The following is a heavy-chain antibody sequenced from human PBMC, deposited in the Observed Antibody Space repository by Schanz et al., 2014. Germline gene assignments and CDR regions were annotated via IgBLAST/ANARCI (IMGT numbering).Heavy chain of an antibody. J-gene: IGHJ4*02. D-gene: IGHD4-17*01. CDR2: ISAQTGDT. V-gene: IGHV1-18*01. Sequence: QVQLVQSGAEVKKPGASVKVSCKTSGYTFSSYGITWVRQAPGQGLEWIGWISAQTGDTRYAQKMQGRVTMTRDVSSTTAFLELRSLRYDDTAVYYCARGYGDSPTDFWGQGTLVTVSS. CDR1: GYTFSSYG. CDR3: ARGYGDSPTDF.